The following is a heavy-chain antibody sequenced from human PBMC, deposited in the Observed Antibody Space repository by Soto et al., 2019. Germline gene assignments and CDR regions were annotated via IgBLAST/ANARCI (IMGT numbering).Heavy chain of an antibody. J-gene: IGHJ3*02. Sequence: SVKVSCKASGFTFTSSAMRWVRQARGQRLEWIGWIVVGSGNTNYAQKFQERVTITRDMSTSTAYLQWSSLKASDTAMYYCARRRDGGSYNAFDIWGQGTMVTVSS. CDR1: GFTFTSSA. CDR3: ARRRDGGSYNAFDI. CDR2: IVVGSGNT. V-gene: IGHV1-58*02. D-gene: IGHD1-26*01.